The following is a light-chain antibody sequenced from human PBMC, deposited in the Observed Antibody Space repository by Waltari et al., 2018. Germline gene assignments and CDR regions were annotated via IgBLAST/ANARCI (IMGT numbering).Light chain of an antibody. CDR1: QSVSSN. CDR3: QQYNNWPPRT. CDR2: GAS. J-gene: IGKJ2*01. Sequence: VVMTQSPGPLSVSPGDRATLRCRASQSVSSNFAWYQQQPGQAPRLLIDGASTRATGIPARFSGSGSGTEFTLTISSLQSEDLAVYYCQQYNNWPPRTFGQGTKLEIK. V-gene: IGKV3-15*01.